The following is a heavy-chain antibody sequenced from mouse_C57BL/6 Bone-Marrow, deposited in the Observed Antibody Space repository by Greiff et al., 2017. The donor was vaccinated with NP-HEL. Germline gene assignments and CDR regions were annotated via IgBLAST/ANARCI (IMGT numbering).Heavy chain of an antibody. Sequence: FPGNKLEYIGYTFYSGITYYNPSLESRTYITRDTSKNQFSLKLSSVTTEDTATYYCARGAQATSAMDYWGQGTSVTVSS. CDR2: TFYSGIT. J-gene: IGHJ4*01. D-gene: IGHD3-2*02. CDR3: ARGAQATSAMDY. V-gene: IGHV3-3*01.